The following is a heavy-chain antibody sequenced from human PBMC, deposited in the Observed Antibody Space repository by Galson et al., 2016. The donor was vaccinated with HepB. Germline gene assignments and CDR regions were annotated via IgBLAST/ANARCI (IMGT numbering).Heavy chain of an antibody. CDR3: VRKVIGKNWFDA. CDR1: GASIRSSDW. CDR2: VYHTGGT. D-gene: IGHD3-10*01. Sequence: SETLSLTCAVSGASIRSSDWWSWVRQPPGQGPEWIGEVYHTGGTNYNPSLKSRVTISVDKPRNQFSLKVLSVTAADTAVYYCVRKVIGKNWFDAWGQGTLVTVSS. J-gene: IGHJ5*02. V-gene: IGHV4-4*02.